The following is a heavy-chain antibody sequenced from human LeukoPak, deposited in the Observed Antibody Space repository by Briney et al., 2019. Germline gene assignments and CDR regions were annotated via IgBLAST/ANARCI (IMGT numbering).Heavy chain of an antibody. V-gene: IGHV1-2*02. Sequence: ASVKVSCKTSGYTFTGYYMHWVRQAPGQGLDWMGWINPNSGGTNYAQKFQGRVTMTRDTSISTAYMELSRLRLDDTAVYFCAPSGRTGTSTGINSYYFDYWGQGTLVTVSS. D-gene: IGHD1-7*01. J-gene: IGHJ4*02. CDR3: APSGRTGTSTGINSYYFDY. CDR1: GYTFTGYY. CDR2: INPNSGGT.